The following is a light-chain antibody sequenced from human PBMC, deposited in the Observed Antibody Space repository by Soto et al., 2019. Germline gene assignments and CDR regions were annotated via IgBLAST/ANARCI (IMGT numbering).Light chain of an antibody. V-gene: IGKV1-5*01. J-gene: IGKJ1*01. CDR3: QQYNSYS. CDR2: HAS. Sequence: DIQMTQSPSSLSASVGDRVTITCRASQSISSYLNWYQQKPGTAPKVLIYHASNLQSGVPSRFSGSGSGTEFTLTISSLQPDDLATYYCQQYNSYSFGQGTKVDI. CDR1: QSISSY.